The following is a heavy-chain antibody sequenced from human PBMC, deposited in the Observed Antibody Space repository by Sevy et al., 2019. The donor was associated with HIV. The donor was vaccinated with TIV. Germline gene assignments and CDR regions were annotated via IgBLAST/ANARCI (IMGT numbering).Heavy chain of an antibody. CDR3: ADVAVEYCTDDCYHRFDY. V-gene: IGHV3-30-3*01. CDR1: GFTFTLYA. Sequence: GGSLRLSCAASGFTFTLYAIHWVRQAPGKGLEWVALISYSGTNKYYADSVKGRFTISRDDSKNTAYLQMNNLRTDDTDVYYCADVAVEYCTDDCYHRFDYWGQGTQVTVSS. CDR2: ISYSGTNK. J-gene: IGHJ4*02. D-gene: IGHD2-21*02.